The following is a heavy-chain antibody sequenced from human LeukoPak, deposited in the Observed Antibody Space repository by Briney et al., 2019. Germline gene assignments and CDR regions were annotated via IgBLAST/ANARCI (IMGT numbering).Heavy chain of an antibody. Sequence: GSLRLSCAASGFTVSSNYMSWVRQAPGKGLEWVSVIYSGGSTYYADSVKGRFTISRDNSKNTLYLQMNSLRAEDTAVYYCARESGSVTSEVDFDYWGQGTLVTVSS. CDR2: IYSGGST. D-gene: IGHD4-17*01. CDR1: GFTVSSNY. CDR3: ARESGSVTSEVDFDY. J-gene: IGHJ4*02. V-gene: IGHV3-66*01.